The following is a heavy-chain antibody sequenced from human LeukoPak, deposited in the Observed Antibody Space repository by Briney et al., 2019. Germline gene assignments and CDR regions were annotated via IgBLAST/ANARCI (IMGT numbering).Heavy chain of an antibody. CDR3: ARDPSPPEYYYDSSAAFDI. CDR1: GFTFSSYS. D-gene: IGHD3-22*01. Sequence: SGGSLRLSCAASGFTFSSYSMNWVRQAPGKGLEWVSSISSSSSYIFYADSVKGRFPISRDNAKNSLYLQMNSLRAEDTAVYYCARDPSPPEYYYDSSAAFDIWGQGTMVTVSS. J-gene: IGHJ3*02. V-gene: IGHV3-21*01. CDR2: ISSSSSYI.